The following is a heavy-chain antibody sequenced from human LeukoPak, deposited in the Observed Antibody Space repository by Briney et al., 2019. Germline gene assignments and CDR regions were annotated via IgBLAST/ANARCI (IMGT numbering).Heavy chain of an antibody. CDR1: GGFFSGYY. Sequence: SETLSLTCAVHGGFFSGYYWSWIRQPPGKGLEWIGEINHSGSTNYNPSLKSRVTMSVDTSNSQFSLKLSSVTAADTAVYYCARGPYYSNRGCFDPWGQGNLVTVSS. V-gene: IGHV4-34*01. CDR2: INHSGST. D-gene: IGHD3-10*01. J-gene: IGHJ5*02. CDR3: ARGPYYSNRGCFDP.